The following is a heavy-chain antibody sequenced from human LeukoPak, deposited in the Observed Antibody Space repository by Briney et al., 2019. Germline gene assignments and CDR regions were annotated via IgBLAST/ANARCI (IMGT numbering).Heavy chain of an antibody. V-gene: IGHV3-48*03. J-gene: IGHJ4*02. Sequence: QSGGSLRLSCAASGFTFSSYEMNWVRQAPGKGLEWVSYISSSGSTIYYADSVKGRFTISRDNSKNTLYLQMNRLRAEDTAMYYCARGRSINGMYYFDYWGQGTPVTVSS. CDR2: ISSSGSTI. CDR1: GFTFSSYE. D-gene: IGHD3-3*02. CDR3: ARGRSINGMYYFDY.